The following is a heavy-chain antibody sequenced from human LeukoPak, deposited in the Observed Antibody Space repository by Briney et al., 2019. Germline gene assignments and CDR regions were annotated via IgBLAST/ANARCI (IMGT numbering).Heavy chain of an antibody. J-gene: IGHJ5*02. V-gene: IGHV4-38-2*02. CDR2: IYHSGST. CDR3: ARDTDIVVVPAVKYNWFDP. D-gene: IGHD2-2*01. Sequence: ASETLSLTCTVSGYSISSGYYWGWIRQPPGKRLEWIGSIYHSGSTYYNPSLKSRVTISVDTSKNQFSLKLSSVTAADTAVYYCARDTDIVVVPAVKYNWFDPWGQGTPVTVSS. CDR1: GYSISSGYY.